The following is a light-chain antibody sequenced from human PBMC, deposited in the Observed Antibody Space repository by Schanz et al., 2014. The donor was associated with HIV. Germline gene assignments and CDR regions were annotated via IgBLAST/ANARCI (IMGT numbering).Light chain of an antibody. CDR1: QSVSSN. J-gene: IGKJ5*01. CDR2: GAS. Sequence: ETVMTQSPATLSVSPGERTTLSCRASQSVSSNLAWYQQKPGQAPRLLIYGASTRATGIPARFSGSGSGTEFTLTISRLEPEDFAVFYCQHYSTSPITFGQGTRLEIK. V-gene: IGKV3-15*01. CDR3: QHYSTSPIT.